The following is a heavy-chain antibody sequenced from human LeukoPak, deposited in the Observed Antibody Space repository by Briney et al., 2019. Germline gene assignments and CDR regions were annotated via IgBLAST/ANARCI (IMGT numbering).Heavy chain of an antibody. Sequence: GGSLTPSCAASAFTFSSYAISSVRQPPRKWLELVSGIGGSGSMTSYADSVKGRFTISSDNSKNTLYLEMNSLRVEDTAIYYCAKWGGDSGAEQWLVLDYWGQGTLVTVSS. CDR1: AFTFSSYA. CDR3: AKWGGDSGAEQWLVLDY. D-gene: IGHD6-19*01. V-gene: IGHV3-23*01. J-gene: IGHJ4*02. CDR2: IGGSGSMT.